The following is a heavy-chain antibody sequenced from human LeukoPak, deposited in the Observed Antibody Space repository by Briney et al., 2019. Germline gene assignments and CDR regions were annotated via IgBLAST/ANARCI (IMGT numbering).Heavy chain of an antibody. CDR1: GDSISDYY. V-gene: IGHV4-4*07. Sequence: SETLSLTCTVSGDSISDYYWSWIRQPAGRGLEWIGRIFTTENTDYNPSLTSRVTMSIDTSKNQFSLGLRSVTAADTAVYYCTRDPAFYGSGDWGQGTLVTVSS. CDR2: IFTTENT. J-gene: IGHJ4*02. CDR3: TRDPAFYGSGD. D-gene: IGHD3-10*01.